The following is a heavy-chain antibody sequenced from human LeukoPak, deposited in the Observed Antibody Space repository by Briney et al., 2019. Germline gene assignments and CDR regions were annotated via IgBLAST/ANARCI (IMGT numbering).Heavy chain of an antibody. CDR3: ARLQPGIAVAGTRWFDP. Sequence: SETLSLTCTVSGGSISSGSYYWSWIRQPAGKGLEWIGRIYTSGSTNYNPSLKSRVTISVDTSKNQFSLKLSSVTAADTAVYYCARLQPGIAVAGTRWFDPWGQGTLVTVSS. D-gene: IGHD6-19*01. J-gene: IGHJ5*02. CDR2: IYTSGST. CDR1: GGSISSGSYY. V-gene: IGHV4-61*02.